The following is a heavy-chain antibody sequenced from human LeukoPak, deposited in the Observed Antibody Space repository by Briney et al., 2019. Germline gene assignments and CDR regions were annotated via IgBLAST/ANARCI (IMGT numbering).Heavy chain of an antibody. CDR3: AREWYGSGSYYNWFDP. D-gene: IGHD3-10*01. CDR2: IYYSGST. V-gene: IGHV4-59*01. J-gene: IGHJ5*02. Sequence: SETLSLTCTVSGGSISSYYWSWIRQPPGKGLEWIGYIYYSGSTNYNPSLKSRVTISVDTSKNQFSLKLSSVTAADTAVYYCAREWYGSGSYYNWFDPWGQGTLVAVSS. CDR1: GGSISSYY.